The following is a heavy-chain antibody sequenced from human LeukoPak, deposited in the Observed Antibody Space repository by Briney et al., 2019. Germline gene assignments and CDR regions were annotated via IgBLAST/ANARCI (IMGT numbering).Heavy chain of an antibody. CDR2: IYYSGRT. Sequence: PSETLSLTCTVSGGSISSSSYYWGWIRQPPGKGLEWIGSIYYSGRTYYNPSLKSRVTMSEDTSKNQFSLKLTSVTAADTAVYYCVRTSGAYYADFDYWGQGTPVTVSS. CDR3: VRTSGAYYADFDY. J-gene: IGHJ4*02. D-gene: IGHD1-26*01. CDR1: GGSISSSSYY. V-gene: IGHV4-39*01.